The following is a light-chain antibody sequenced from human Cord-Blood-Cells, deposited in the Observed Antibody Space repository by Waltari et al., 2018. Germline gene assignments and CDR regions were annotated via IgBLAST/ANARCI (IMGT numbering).Light chain of an antibody. V-gene: IGLV1-44*01. CDR2: SNN. CDR1: SSNIGSNT. Sequence: QSVLTQPPSASGTPGQRVTIPCSGSSSNIGSNTVNWYQQPPGTAPKLLIYSNNQRPSGVPDLFCGSKSGTSASLAISGLQSEDEADYYCAAWDDSLNGPVFGGGTKLTVL. CDR3: AAWDDSLNGPV. J-gene: IGLJ3*02.